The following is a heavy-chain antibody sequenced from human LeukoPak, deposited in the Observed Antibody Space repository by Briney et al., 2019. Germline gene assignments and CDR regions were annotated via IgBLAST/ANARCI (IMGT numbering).Heavy chain of an antibody. CDR3: ARGGMVRTFISGRQTRYEYYNMFV. D-gene: IGHD4/OR15-4a*01. J-gene: IGHJ6*03. V-gene: IGHV3-43D*04. CDR2: INWDGTNT. Sequence: GGSLRLSCAASGFASDDYGMSWVRQAPGEGLEWVSLINWDGTNTYYAESVKGRFTISRDNSKNSLYLQMNSLRDEDTAFYYSARGGMVRTFISGRQTRYEYYNMFVWGTGATLTVS. CDR1: GFASDDYG.